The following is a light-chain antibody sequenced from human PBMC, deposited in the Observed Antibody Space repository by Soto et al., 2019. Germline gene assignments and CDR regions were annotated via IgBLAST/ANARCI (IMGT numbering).Light chain of an antibody. CDR1: QSVSSN. Sequence: EIVMTQSPGTLSLSPGERATLSCRASQSVSSNYLAWYQQKPGQAPRLLLFGASNRATGIPARFSGSGSGTDFTLTISSLEPEDFAVYYCQQYNNWPPWTFGQGTKVDIK. CDR3: QQYNNWPPWT. CDR2: GAS. J-gene: IGKJ1*01. V-gene: IGKV3D-15*01.